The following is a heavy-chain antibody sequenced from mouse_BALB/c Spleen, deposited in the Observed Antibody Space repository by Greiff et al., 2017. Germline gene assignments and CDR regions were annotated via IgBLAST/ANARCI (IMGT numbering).Heavy chain of an antibody. D-gene: IGHD2-3*01. Sequence: QVQLQQSGAELAKPGASVKMSCKASGYTFTSYWMHWVKQRPGQGLEWIGYINPSTGYTEYNQKFKDKATLTADKSSSTAYMQLSSLTSEDSAVYYCARSYDGYYGWFAYWGQGTLVTVSA. CDR2: INPSTGYT. J-gene: IGHJ3*01. CDR1: GYTFTSYW. CDR3: ARSYDGYYGWFAY. V-gene: IGHV1-7*01.